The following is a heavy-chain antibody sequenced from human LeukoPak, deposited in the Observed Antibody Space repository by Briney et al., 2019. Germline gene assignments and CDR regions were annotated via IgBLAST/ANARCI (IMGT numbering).Heavy chain of an antibody. D-gene: IGHD2-21*02. J-gene: IGHJ6*02. CDR2: ISYDGSNK. V-gene: IGHV3-30-3*01. CDR1: GFTLSSYA. CDR3: ARDPSEVTANYYYYGMDV. Sequence: PGGSLRLSCAASGFTLSSYAMHWVRQAPGKGLEWVAVISYDGSNKYYADSVKGRFTISRDNSKNTLYLQMNSLRAEDTAVYYCARDPSEVTANYYYYGMDVWGQGTTVTVSS.